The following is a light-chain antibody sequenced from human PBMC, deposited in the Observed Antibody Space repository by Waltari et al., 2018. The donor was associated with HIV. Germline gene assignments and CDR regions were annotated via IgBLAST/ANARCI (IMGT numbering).Light chain of an antibody. V-gene: IGLV1-40*01. CDR2: GYT. CDR3: QSYDSSLSDWV. Sequence: QSVLTQPPSVSGAPGQRVTISCPGSSSNVGTGYDVHWYQQLPGTAPKLLIYGYTNRPSGVPGRFSGSKSGTSASLAITGLLAEDEADYYCQSYDSSLSDWVFGGGTKLSVL. CDR1: SSNVGTGYD. J-gene: IGLJ3*02.